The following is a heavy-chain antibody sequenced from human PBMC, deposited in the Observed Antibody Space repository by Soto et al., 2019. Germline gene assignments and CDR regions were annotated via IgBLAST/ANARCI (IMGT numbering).Heavy chain of an antibody. CDR2: IYTSASI. CDR3: ARDREAGYNFYYGMDV. Sequence: SETLSLTCSVSGADINTYSWTWIRQPAGKGLEWIGRIYTSASINYNPSLRGRVTLSVDTSTNQVSLKLASVTAADTAVYYCARDREAGYNFYYGMDVWGQGTTVTV. D-gene: IGHD6-19*01. CDR1: GADINTYS. V-gene: IGHV4-4*07. J-gene: IGHJ6*02.